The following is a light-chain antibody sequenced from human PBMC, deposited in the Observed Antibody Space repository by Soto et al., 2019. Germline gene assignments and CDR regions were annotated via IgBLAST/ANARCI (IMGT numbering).Light chain of an antibody. CDR3: QQRSNWPYT. CDR2: DAS. Sequence: EIVLTQSPATLSLSPGERATLSCRASQSVSSYLAWYQQKPGQAPRLLIYDASNRATGIPARFSGSGSETDFTLTISILEPEDFAVYYWQQRSNWPYTFGQGTKLEIK. CDR1: QSVSSY. J-gene: IGKJ2*01. V-gene: IGKV3-11*01.